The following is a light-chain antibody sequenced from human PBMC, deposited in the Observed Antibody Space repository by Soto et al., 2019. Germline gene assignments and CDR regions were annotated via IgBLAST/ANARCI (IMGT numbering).Light chain of an antibody. CDR3: QQRSNWPPLT. Sequence: EIVLTQSPGTLSLSPGERATLSCRASQSVSSSYLAWYQQKPGQAPRLLIHGASNRATGIPARFSGSGSGTDFTLTISSLEPEDFAVYYCQQRSNWPPLTFGGGTKVDIK. J-gene: IGKJ4*01. CDR1: QSVSSSY. V-gene: IGKV3D-20*02. CDR2: GAS.